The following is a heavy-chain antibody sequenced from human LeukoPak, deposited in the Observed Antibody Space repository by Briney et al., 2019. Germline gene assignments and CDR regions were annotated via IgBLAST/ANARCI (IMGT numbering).Heavy chain of an antibody. CDR2: IDPSDSYT. Sequence: GESLKISCKGSGYSFTSYWISWVRQMPGKGLEWMGRIDPSDSYTNYSPSFQGHVTISADKSISTAYLQWSSLKASDTAIYYCAIGLFSSSWCSDYWGQGTLVPVSS. CDR3: AIGLFSSSWCSDY. V-gene: IGHV5-10-1*01. CDR1: GYSFTSYW. J-gene: IGHJ4*02. D-gene: IGHD6-13*01.